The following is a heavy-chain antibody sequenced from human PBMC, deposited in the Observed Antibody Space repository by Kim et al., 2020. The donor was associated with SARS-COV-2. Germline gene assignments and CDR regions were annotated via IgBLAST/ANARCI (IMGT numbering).Heavy chain of an antibody. CDR2: ISYDGSNK. D-gene: IGHD3-9*01. Sequence: GGSLRLSCAASGFTFSSYAMHWVRQAPGKGLEWVAVISYDGSNKYYADSVKGRFTISRDNSKNTLYLQMNSLRAEDTAVYYCAREKYYDILTDYYYYYGMDVWGQGTTVTVSS. CDR1: GFTFSSYA. CDR3: AREKYYDILTDYYYYYGMDV. J-gene: IGHJ6*02. V-gene: IGHV3-30-3*01.